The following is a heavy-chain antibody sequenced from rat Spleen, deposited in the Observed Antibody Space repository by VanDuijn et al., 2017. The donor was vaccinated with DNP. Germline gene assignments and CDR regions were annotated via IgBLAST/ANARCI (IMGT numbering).Heavy chain of an antibody. D-gene: IGHD1-4*01. CDR3: ARRRLPYWYFDF. CDR1: GYTFTNSY. J-gene: IGHJ1*01. CDR2: INTGSGGT. Sequence: QVQLQQSGAELAKPGSSVKISCKASGYTFTNSYMGWIKQTTGQGLEYIGYINTGSGGTNYNEKFRGKATLTVDTSSNTAFMQLSSLTPDDSAVYYCARRRLPYWYFDFWGPGTMVTVSS. V-gene: IGHV1-43*01.